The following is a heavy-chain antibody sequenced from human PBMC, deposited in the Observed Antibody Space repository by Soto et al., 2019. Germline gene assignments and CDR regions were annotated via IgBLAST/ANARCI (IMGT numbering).Heavy chain of an antibody. Sequence: QVQLQESGPGLVKPSETLSLTCTVSGASMSDYYGSWIRQSPGKGLEHIGYLHYSGSANYNPSLKSRVTIQWDTPKNKFPLKLTSLSVGDPAFYYCARPGHTLAGFVGARGTLVPFPS. CDR1: GASMSDYY. V-gene: IGHV4-59*01. CDR2: LHYSGSA. J-gene: IGHJ4*02. CDR3: ARPGHTLAGFV. D-gene: IGHD2-2*02.